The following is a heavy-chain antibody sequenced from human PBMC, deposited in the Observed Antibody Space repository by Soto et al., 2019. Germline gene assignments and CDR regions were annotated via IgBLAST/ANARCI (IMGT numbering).Heavy chain of an antibody. CDR1: GGSISRYY. D-gene: IGHD3-3*01. V-gene: IGHV4-59*01. CDR3: AREVYDFWSGFHYYYMDV. CDR2: IYYSGST. Sequence: SETLSLTCTVSGGSISRYYWSWIRQPPGKGLEWIGYIYYSGSTNYNPSLKSRVTISVDTSKNQFSLKLSSVTAADTAVYYCAREVYDFWSGFHYYYMDVWGKGTTVTVS. J-gene: IGHJ6*03.